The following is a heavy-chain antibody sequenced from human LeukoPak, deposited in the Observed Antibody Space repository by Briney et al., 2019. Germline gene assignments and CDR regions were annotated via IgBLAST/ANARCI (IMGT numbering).Heavy chain of an antibody. CDR1: GGTFNSHI. J-gene: IGHJ4*02. CDR2: ISAYNGNT. CDR3: ARDSTVYRRDGYMYSY. Sequence: ASVKVSCKASGGTFNSHIFSWVRQAPGQGLEWMGWISAYNGNTNYAQKLQGRVTMTTDTSTSTAYMELRSLRSDDTAVYYCARDSTVYRRDGYMYSYWGQGTLVTVSS. V-gene: IGHV1-18*01. D-gene: IGHD5-24*01.